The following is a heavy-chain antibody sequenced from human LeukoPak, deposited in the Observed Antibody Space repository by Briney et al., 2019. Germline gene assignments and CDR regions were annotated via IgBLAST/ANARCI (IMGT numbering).Heavy chain of an antibody. CDR3: AREAKSPFDY. J-gene: IGHJ4*02. CDR2: IYYSGST. Sequence: SETLSLTCTVSGGSISSSSYYWGWIRQPPGKGLEWIGSIYYSGSTYYNPSLKSRVTISVDTSKNQFSLKLSSVTAADSAVYYCAREAKSPFDYWGQGTLVTVSS. CDR1: GGSISSSSYY. V-gene: IGHV4-39*07.